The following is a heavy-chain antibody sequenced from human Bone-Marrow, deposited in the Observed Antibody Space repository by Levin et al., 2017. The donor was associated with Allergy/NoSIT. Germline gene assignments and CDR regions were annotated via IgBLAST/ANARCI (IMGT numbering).Heavy chain of an antibody. CDR2: FHYSGST. Sequence: ASETLSLTCTVSGGSVSSYYWSWIRQPPGKGLEWIAFFHYSGSTNYNPSLKGRVTMSIDTSKNQFSLKLSSVTAADTAVYYCASILYGANSFDYWGQGILVTVSS. CDR1: GGSVSSYY. J-gene: IGHJ4*02. D-gene: IGHD4/OR15-4a*01. V-gene: IGHV4-59*02. CDR3: ASILYGANSFDY.